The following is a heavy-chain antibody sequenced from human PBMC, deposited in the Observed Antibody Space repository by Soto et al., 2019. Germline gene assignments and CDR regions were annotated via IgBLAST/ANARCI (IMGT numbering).Heavy chain of an antibody. CDR3: AKDREAVADLYFHH. CDR1: GFTSSSYA. J-gene: IGHJ1*01. D-gene: IGHD6-19*01. Sequence: GGSLRLSSAASGFTSSSYAMSWVRQAPGKGLEWVSAISGSGGSTYYADSVKGRFTISRDNSKNTLYLQMNSLRAEDTAVYYCAKDREAVADLYFHHSGQGTLVTVSS. CDR2: ISGSGGST. V-gene: IGHV3-23*01.